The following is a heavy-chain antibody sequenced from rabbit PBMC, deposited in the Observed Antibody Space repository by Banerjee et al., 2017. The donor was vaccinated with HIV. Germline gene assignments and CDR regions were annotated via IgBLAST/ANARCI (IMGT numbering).Heavy chain of an antibody. CDR3: AREDYSYDDYGDYDL. J-gene: IGHJ4*01. CDR2: IYAGSSGST. CDR1: GFSFSSSDW. V-gene: IGHV1S40*01. Sequence: QSLEESGGDLVKPGASLTLTCTASGFSFSSSDWICWVRQAPGKGLEWVACIYAGSSGSTYYASWAKGRFTISKTSSTTVTLQMTSLTAADTATYFCAREDYSYDDYGDYDLWGQGTLVTVS. D-gene: IGHD2-1*01.